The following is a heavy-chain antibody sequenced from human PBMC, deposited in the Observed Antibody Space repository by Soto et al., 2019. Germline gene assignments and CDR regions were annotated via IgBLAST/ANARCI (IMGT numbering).Heavy chain of an antibody. CDR2: INPSGGST. Sequence: QVQLVQSGAEVKKPGASVKVSCKASGYTFTSYYMHWVRQAPGQGLEWMGIINPSGGSTSYAQKFQGRGTMTRDTSTRTVYMELRSLRSEDTAVYYCGREGSSSTSFFYWGQGTLVTVSS. D-gene: IGHD2-2*01. CDR3: GREGSSSTSFFY. CDR1: GYTFTSYY. J-gene: IGHJ4*02. V-gene: IGHV1-46*03.